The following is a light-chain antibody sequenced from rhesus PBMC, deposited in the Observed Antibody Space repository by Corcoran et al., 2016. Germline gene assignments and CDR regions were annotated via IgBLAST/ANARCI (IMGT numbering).Light chain of an antibody. CDR1: QGISSW. Sequence: DIQMTQSPSSLSVSVGDTVTITCRASQGISSWLAWYQQKPGKAPKLLIYKASSLQSGVPSRFSGSGSWTDFTLTISSLHSEDFSTYYCQQYSSRPFTFGPGTKLDIK. V-gene: IGKV1-22*01. CDR3: QQYSSRPFT. CDR2: KAS. J-gene: IGKJ3*01.